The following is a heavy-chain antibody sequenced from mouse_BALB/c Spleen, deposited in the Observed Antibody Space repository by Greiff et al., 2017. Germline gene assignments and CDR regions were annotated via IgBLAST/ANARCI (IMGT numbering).Heavy chain of an antibody. J-gene: IGHJ1*01. CDR3: ARKGYRYFIYWYFDV. Sequence: EVQLQESGPELVKPGASVKISCKASGYTFTDYNMHWVKQSHGKSLEWIGYIYPYNGGTGYNQKFKSKATLTVDNSSSTAYMELRSLTSEDSAVYYCARKGYRYFIYWYFDVWGAGTTVTVSS. D-gene: IGHD2-14*01. V-gene: IGHV1S29*02. CDR2: IYPYNGGT. CDR1: GYTFTDYN.